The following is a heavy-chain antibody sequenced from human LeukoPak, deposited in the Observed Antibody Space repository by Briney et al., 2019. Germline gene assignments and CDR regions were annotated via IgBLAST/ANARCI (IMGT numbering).Heavy chain of an antibody. CDR3: ARSSRSRRRGDAFDI. D-gene: IGHD3-10*01. CDR2: IYYSGST. CDR1: GGSISSYY. J-gene: IGHJ3*02. V-gene: IGHV4-59*01. Sequence: SETLSLTCTVSGGSISSYYWSWIRQPPGKGLEWIGYIYYSGSTNYNPSLKSRVTISVDTSKNQFSLKLSSVTAADTAVYYCARSSRSRRRGDAFDIWGQGTMVTVSS.